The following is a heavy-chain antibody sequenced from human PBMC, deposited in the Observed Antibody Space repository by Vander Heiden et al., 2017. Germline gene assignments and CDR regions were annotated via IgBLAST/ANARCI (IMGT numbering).Heavy chain of an antibody. CDR1: GASIRSGHYY. V-gene: IGHV4-30-4*01. Sequence: QLQLQDSGPGLVQPSQTLSLLCSVSGASIRSGHYYWSWIRQPPGKGLEWIGYIYYSGSTYYNPSLKSRVTISVDTSKNQCSLKLSSVTAADTAVYYCARGIQGGGVHYWGQGTLVTVSS. J-gene: IGHJ4*02. CDR2: IYYSGST. D-gene: IGHD3-16*01. CDR3: ARGIQGGGVHY.